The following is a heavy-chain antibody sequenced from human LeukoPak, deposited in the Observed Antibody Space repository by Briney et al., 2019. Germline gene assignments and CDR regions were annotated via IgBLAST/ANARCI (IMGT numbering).Heavy chain of an antibody. V-gene: IGHV4-39*01. D-gene: IGHD3-10*01. CDR3: ARHYGP. J-gene: IGHJ5*02. CDR2: IYDSGST. CDR1: GGSISSYY. Sequence: PSETLSLTCTVSGGSISSYYWSWIRQPPGKGLEWIGSIYDSGSTYYNPSLKSRVTISVDTSKNQFSLKLNSVTAADTAVYYCARHYGPWGQGTLVTVSS.